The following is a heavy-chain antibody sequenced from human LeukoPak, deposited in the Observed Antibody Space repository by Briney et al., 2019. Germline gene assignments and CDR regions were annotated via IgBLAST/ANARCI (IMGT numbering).Heavy chain of an antibody. Sequence: QPGGSLRLSCAASGFTFSSYGMHWVRQAPGKGLEWVAVIWYDGSNKYYADCVKGRFTISRDNSKNTLYLQMNSLRAEDTAVYYCARDGEQLDLHYWGQGTLVTVSS. CDR1: GFTFSSYG. CDR3: ARDGEQLDLHY. J-gene: IGHJ4*02. CDR2: IWYDGSNK. V-gene: IGHV3-33*01. D-gene: IGHD6-6*01.